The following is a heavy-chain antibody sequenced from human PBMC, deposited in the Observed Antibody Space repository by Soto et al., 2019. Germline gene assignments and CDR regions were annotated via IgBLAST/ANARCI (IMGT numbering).Heavy chain of an antibody. CDR3: ANPLSKWELLGAFDY. J-gene: IGHJ4*02. V-gene: IGHV3-23*01. D-gene: IGHD1-26*01. CDR2: ISGSGGST. Sequence: EVQLLESGGGLVQPGGSLRLSCAASGFTFSSYAMSWVRQAPGKGLEWVSAISGSGGSTYYTDSVKGRFTISRDNSKNTLYLQMNSLRAEDTAVYYCANPLSKWELLGAFDYWGQGTLVTVSS. CDR1: GFTFSSYA.